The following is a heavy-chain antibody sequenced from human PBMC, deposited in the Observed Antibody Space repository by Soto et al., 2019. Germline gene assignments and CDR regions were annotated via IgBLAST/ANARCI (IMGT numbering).Heavy chain of an antibody. CDR2: ISGSGGST. CDR3: AKATVTTIQDYYGMDV. D-gene: IGHD4-4*01. V-gene: IGHV3-23*01. J-gene: IGHJ6*02. Sequence: PGGSLRLSCAASGFTFSSYAMSWVRQAPGKGLEWVSAISGSGGSTYYADSVKSRFTISRDNSKNTLYLQMNSLRAEDTAVYYCAKATVTTIQDYYGMDVWGQGTTVTVSS. CDR1: GFTFSSYA.